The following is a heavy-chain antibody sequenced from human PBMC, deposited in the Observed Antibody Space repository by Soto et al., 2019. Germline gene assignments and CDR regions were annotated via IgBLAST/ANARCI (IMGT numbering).Heavy chain of an antibody. J-gene: IGHJ4*02. D-gene: IGHD6-19*01. Sequence: PGGSLRLSCAASGFTFSNFPMHWLRQSPVKGLEWVAVISHDGSGQYYAESVRGRFTFSRDNSKNTLSLQMDSLISEDTAVCYCAIEGGSSGRAGYFVSWRQAAQVTVS. V-gene: IGHV3-30*14. CDR1: GFTFSNFP. CDR3: AIEGGSSGRAGYFVS. CDR2: ISHDGSGQ.